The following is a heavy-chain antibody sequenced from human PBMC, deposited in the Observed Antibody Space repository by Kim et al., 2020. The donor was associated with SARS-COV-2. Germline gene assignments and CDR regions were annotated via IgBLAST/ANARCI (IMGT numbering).Heavy chain of an antibody. D-gene: IGHD3-10*01. V-gene: IGHV3-30-3*01. Sequence: GGSLRLSCAASGFTFSSYAMHWVRQAPGKGLEWVAVISYDGSNKYYADSVKGRFTISRDNSKNTLYLQMNSLRAEDTALYYCARDRFVKYYYGSGSYYYYGMDVWGQGTTVTVSS. CDR3: ARDRFVKYYYGSGSYYYYGMDV. CDR1: GFTFSSYA. J-gene: IGHJ6*02. CDR2: ISYDGSNK.